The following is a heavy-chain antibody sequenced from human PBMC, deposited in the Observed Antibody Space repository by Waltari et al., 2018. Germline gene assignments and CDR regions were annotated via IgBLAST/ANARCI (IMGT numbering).Heavy chain of an antibody. CDR1: GFTFSSYA. V-gene: IGHV3-23*01. Sequence: EVQLLESGGGLVQPGGSLRLSCAASGFTFSSYAMSWVRQAPGQGLAWVSAISGSGGSTYYADSVKGRFTISRDNSKNTLYLQMNSLRAEDTAVYYCAKGFDYDSSGYYFRARGDAFDIWGQGTMVTVSS. CDR3: AKGFDYDSSGYYFRARGDAFDI. CDR2: ISGSGGST. D-gene: IGHD3-22*01. J-gene: IGHJ3*02.